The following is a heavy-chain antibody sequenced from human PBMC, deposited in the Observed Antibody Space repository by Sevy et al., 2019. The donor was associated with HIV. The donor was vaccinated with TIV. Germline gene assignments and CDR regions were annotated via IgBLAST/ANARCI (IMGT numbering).Heavy chain of an antibody. CDR2: ISAGGGRT. CDR3: ASLLTEHPFGI. J-gene: IGHJ3*02. D-gene: IGHD1-1*01. V-gene: IGHV3-23*01. CDR1: GITFSSYA. Sequence: GGSLRLSCAASGITFSSYAMSWVRQAPGKGLEWVSGISAGGGRTYHADSVKGRFTMSGDKSKNTLYLQMNSLTAEDTAVYYCASLLTEHPFGIWGQGTMVTVSS.